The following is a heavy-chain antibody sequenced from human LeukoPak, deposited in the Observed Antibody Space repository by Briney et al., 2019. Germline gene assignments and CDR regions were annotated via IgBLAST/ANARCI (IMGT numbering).Heavy chain of an antibody. J-gene: IGHJ5*02. CDR1: GDSISSSNW. CDR2: IYHSGNT. V-gene: IGHV4-4*02. CDR3: ARDEGITLVRGVVSWFDP. Sequence: SGTLSLTCAVSGDSISSSNWWSWVRQPPGKGLEWIGEIYHSGNTNYNPSLKSRVTISVDKSKNQFSLKLTSVTAAGTAVYYCARDEGITLVRGVVSWFDPWGQGTLVTVSS. D-gene: IGHD3-10*01.